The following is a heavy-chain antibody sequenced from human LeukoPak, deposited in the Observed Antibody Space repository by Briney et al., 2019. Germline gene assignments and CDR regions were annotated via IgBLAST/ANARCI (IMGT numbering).Heavy chain of an antibody. D-gene: IGHD1-26*01. J-gene: IGHJ5*02. Sequence: ASVKVSCKASGYTFTSYYMHWVRQAPGQGLEWMGIINPSGGSTSYAQKFQGRVTMTRDTSTSTVYMELSSLRSEDTAVYYCARRGLTGARARSNWFDPWGQGTLVTASS. V-gene: IGHV1-46*01. CDR3: ARRGLTGARARSNWFDP. CDR2: INPSGGST. CDR1: GYTFTSYY.